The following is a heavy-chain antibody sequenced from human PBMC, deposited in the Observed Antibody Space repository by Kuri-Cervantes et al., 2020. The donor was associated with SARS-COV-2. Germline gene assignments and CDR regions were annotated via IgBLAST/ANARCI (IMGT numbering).Heavy chain of an antibody. Sequence: ASVKVSCKASGYTFTSYGISWVRQAPGQGLEWMGWISAYNGNANYAQKLQGRVTMTTDTSTSTAYMELSSLRSEDTAVYYCAREGGAVAGTPTRYYYGMDVWGQGTTVTVSS. D-gene: IGHD6-19*01. J-gene: IGHJ6*02. CDR3: AREGGAVAGTPTRYYYGMDV. CDR2: ISAYNGNA. V-gene: IGHV1-18*01. CDR1: GYTFTSYG.